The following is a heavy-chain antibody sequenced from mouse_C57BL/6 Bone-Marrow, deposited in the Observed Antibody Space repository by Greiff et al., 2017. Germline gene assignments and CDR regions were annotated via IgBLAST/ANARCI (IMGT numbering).Heavy chain of an antibody. CDR3: TRVENSYDDY. V-gene: IGHV1-15*01. CDR1: GYTFTDYE. Sequence: VQGVESGAELVRPGASVTLSCKASGYTFTDYEMHWVKQTPVHGLEWIGAIDPETGGTAYNQKFKGKAILTADKSSSTAYMELRSLTSEDSAVDYCTRVENSYDDYWGQGTTLTVSS. D-gene: IGHD2-12*01. CDR2: IDPETGGT. J-gene: IGHJ2*01.